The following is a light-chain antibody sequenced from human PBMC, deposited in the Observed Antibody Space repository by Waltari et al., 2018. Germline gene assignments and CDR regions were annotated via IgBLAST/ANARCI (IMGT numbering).Light chain of an antibody. CDR3: QQYDSPPYA. CDR2: WAS. V-gene: IGKV4-1*01. Sequence: DIVMTQSPDSLAVSLGERATINCKSSQSVSSNSPSKNYLAWYQQKPGQPPKLLIYWASTRESGVPDRFSGSGSGTDFTLTISSLQAEDVAVYYCQQYDSPPYAFGQGTKLEIK. J-gene: IGKJ2*01. CDR1: QSVSSNSPSKNY.